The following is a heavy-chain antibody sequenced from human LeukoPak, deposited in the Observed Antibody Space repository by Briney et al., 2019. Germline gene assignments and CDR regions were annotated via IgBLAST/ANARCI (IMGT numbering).Heavy chain of an antibody. CDR3: AKDLFTYGGYVDSDFDY. CDR2: ISGSGGST. J-gene: IGHJ4*02. Sequence: GGSLRLSCAASGFTFSSYAMSWVRQAPGKGLEWVSAISGSGGSTYYADSVKGRFTISRDNSKNTLYLQMNSLRAEDTAVYYCAKDLFTYGGYVDSDFDYWGQGTLVTVSS. CDR1: GFTFSSYA. D-gene: IGHD4-17*01. V-gene: IGHV3-23*01.